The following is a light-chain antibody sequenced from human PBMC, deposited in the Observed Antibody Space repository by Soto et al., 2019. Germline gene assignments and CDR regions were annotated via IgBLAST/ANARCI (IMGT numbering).Light chain of an antibody. CDR2: KAC. CDR1: QSISSW. Sequence: DIQMTQSPSTLSASVGDRVTITCRASQSISSWLAWYQQKPGKAPKLLIYKACSLESGVPSRFSASGSGKEFTLTISSLQHADFATYYCQQYNSYPTWTFGPGTKVEIK. CDR3: QQYNSYPTWT. V-gene: IGKV1-5*03. J-gene: IGKJ1*01.